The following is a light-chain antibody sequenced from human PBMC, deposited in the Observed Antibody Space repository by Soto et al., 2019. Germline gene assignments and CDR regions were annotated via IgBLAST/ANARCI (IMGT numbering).Light chain of an antibody. J-gene: IGLJ1*01. CDR1: SSDVGSYNL. CDR2: EDR. Sequence: QSALTQPASVSGSPGQSITISCTGTSSDVGSYNLVSWYQRYPGKAPKVMIYEDRRRPSGVSNRFSGSKSGNTAALTIYGLQAEDEADYYCCSYAGSNTYVFGTGTKLTVL. CDR3: CSYAGSNTYV. V-gene: IGLV2-23*01.